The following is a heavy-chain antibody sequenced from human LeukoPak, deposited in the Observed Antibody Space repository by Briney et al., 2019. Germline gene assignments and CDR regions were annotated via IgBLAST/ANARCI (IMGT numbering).Heavy chain of an antibody. Sequence: SETLSPTCTVSGGSISSYYWSWIRQPPGKGLEWIGYIYYSGSTNYNPSLKSRVTMSVDTSKNQFSLKLSSVTAADTAVYYCARLSTVTTSFDYWGQGTLVTVSS. CDR3: ARLSTVTTSFDY. V-gene: IGHV4-59*12. CDR2: IYYSGST. CDR1: GGSISSYY. D-gene: IGHD4-17*01. J-gene: IGHJ4*02.